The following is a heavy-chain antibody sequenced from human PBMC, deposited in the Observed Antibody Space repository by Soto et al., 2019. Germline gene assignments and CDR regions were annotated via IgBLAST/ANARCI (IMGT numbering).Heavy chain of an antibody. CDR1: GFTFSDYY. V-gene: IGHV3-11*06. D-gene: IGHD6-13*01. J-gene: IGHJ5*02. CDR3: ARHPERIAQIGWFDP. Sequence: GGSLRLSCAASGFTFSDYYMSWIRQAPGKGLEWVSYISSSESYTNYADSMKGRFTISRDNAKNSLYLQMNSLRAEDTAVYYCARHPERIAQIGWFDPWGQGTLVTVSS. CDR2: ISSSESYT.